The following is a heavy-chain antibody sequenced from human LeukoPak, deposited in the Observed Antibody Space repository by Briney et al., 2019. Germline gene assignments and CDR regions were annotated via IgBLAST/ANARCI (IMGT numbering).Heavy chain of an antibody. J-gene: IGHJ4*02. Sequence: SETLSLTCTVSGGSISSYYWSWIQQPPGKGLEWIGYIYYSGSTNYNPSLKSRVTISVDTSKNQFSLKLSSVTAADTAVYYCAAEPMYSSSARSFDYWGQGTLVTVSS. CDR1: GGSISSYY. V-gene: IGHV4-59*01. D-gene: IGHD6-6*01. CDR2: IYYSGST. CDR3: AAEPMYSSSARSFDY.